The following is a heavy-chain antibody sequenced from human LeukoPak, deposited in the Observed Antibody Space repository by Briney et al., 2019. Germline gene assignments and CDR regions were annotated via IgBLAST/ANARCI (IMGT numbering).Heavy chain of an antibody. CDR1: GFTFSSYA. CDR2: ISYDGSNK. D-gene: IGHD3-22*01. CDR3: ARDRHYYDSSGYYCY. Sequence: PGRSLRLSCVASGFTFSSYAMHWVRQALGKGLEWVAVISYDGSNKYYADSVKGRFTISRDNSKNTLYLQMNSLRAEDTAVYYCARDRHYYDSSGYYCYWGQGTLVTVSP. V-gene: IGHV3-30*04. J-gene: IGHJ4*02.